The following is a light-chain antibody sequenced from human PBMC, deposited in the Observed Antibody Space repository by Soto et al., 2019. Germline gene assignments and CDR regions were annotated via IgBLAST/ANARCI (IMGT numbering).Light chain of an antibody. J-gene: IGLJ2*01. CDR1: SGHNMYA. CDR2: LDSDGSH. Sequence: QPVLTQSPSASASLGASVKLTCTLSSGHNMYAIAWHQQQPEKGPRYLMKLDSDGSHTKGDGIPDRFSGSSSGSERYLTISSLQSDDEADYYCQTWGTGIVVFGGGTQLTVL. V-gene: IGLV4-69*01. CDR3: QTWGTGIVV.